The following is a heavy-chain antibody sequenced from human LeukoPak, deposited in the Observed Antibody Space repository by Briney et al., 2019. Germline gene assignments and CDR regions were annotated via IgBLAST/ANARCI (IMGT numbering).Heavy chain of an antibody. CDR2: ISGSNGDT. J-gene: IGHJ4*02. D-gene: IGHD5-12*01. Sequence: ASVKVSCKASGYGFHDYGVTWVRQAPGQGLEWMAWISGSNGDTNYAQNLQGRVTLTTDTSTSTAYMELRSLRSDDTAVYYCARGGQWLYFDYWGQGTLVTVSS. CDR3: ARGGQWLYFDY. CDR1: GYGFHDYG. V-gene: IGHV1-18*01.